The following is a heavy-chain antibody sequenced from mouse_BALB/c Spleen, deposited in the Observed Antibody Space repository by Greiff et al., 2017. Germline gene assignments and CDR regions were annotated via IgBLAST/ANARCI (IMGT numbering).Heavy chain of an antibody. V-gene: IGHV1-69*02. CDR1: GYTFTSYW. CDR3: ERGDGYDGRNYFDY. J-gene: IGHJ2*01. Sequence: QVQLQQPGAELVKPGASVKLSCKASGYTFTSYWMHWVKQRPGQGLEWIGEIDPSDSYTNYNQKFKGKATLTVDKSSSTAYMQLSSLTSEDSAVYYCERGDGYDGRNYFDYWGQGTTLTVSA. CDR2: IDPSDSYT. D-gene: IGHD2-2*01.